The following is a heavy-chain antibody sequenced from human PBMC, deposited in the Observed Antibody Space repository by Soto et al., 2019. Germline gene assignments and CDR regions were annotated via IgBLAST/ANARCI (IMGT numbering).Heavy chain of an antibody. CDR1: GFTFSSYG. J-gene: IGHJ4*02. D-gene: IGHD1-26*01. CDR2: IWYDGSDK. V-gene: IGHV3-33*01. CDR3: ARDLGVDFDY. Sequence: QVQLVESGGGVVQPGRSLRLSCAASGFTFSSYGMHWVRQAPGKGLEWVAVIWYDGSDKYYADSVKGRFTISRDNSKNTLYLQMNSLRAEDTAVYYCARDLGVDFDYWGQGTLVTVSS.